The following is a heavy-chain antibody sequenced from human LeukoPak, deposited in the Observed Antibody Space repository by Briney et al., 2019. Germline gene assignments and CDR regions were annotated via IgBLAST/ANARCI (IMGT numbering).Heavy chain of an antibody. D-gene: IGHD4-23*01. V-gene: IGHV3-23*01. CDR1: GFPFSSYA. J-gene: IGHJ4*02. CDR2: VSGDGDAT. Sequence: GGSLRLSCAASGFPFSSYAMTWVRQAPGKGLEWVSTVSGDGDATYYADSVKGRFAISRDNSKSALHLHMSSLRAEDTALYYCVTVGTLMEGYFDYWGQGTLVTVSS. CDR3: VTVGTLMEGYFDY.